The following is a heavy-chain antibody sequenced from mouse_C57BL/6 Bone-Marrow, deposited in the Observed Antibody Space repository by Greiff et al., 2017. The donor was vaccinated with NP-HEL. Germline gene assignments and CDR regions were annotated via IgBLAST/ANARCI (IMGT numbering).Heavy chain of an antibody. Sequence: QVQLQQSGAELVRPGASVTLSCKASGYTFTDYEMHWVKQTPVHGLEWIGAIDPETGGTAYNQKFKGKAILTADKSSSTAYMELRSLTSEDSAVYYCTRKGITTVPLAYWGQGTLVTVSA. J-gene: IGHJ3*01. CDR3: TRKGITTVPLAY. D-gene: IGHD1-1*01. CDR2: IDPETGGT. V-gene: IGHV1-15*01. CDR1: GYTFTDYE.